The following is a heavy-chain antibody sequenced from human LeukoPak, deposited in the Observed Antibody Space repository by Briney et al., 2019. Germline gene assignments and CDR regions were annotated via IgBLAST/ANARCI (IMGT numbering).Heavy chain of an antibody. V-gene: IGHV3-21*01. CDR2: ISSSSSYI. CDR1: EFTFSNNW. CDR3: ARDRHTIGYSDGSFDY. J-gene: IGHJ4*02. D-gene: IGHD5-18*01. Sequence: GGSLRLSCAASEFTFSNNWMSWVRQAPGRGLEWVSFISSSSSYIYYADSMKGRFTISRDNAKNSLYLQMNSLRAEDTAVYYCARDRHTIGYSDGSFDYWGQGTLVTVSS.